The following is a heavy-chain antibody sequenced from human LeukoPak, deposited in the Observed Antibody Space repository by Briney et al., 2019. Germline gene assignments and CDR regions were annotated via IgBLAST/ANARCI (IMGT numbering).Heavy chain of an antibody. D-gene: IGHD5-24*01. CDR3: ARSAIDRRDGYNLFTVPRHYYYYYGMDV. Sequence: ASVKVSCKASGYTFTSYAMNWVRQAPGQGLEWMGWINTNTGNPTYAQGFTGRFVFSLDTSVSTAYLQISSLKAEDTAVYYCARSAIDRRDGYNLFTVPRHYYYYYGMDVWGQGTTVTVSS. V-gene: IGHV7-4-1*02. CDR1: GYTFTSYA. CDR2: INTNTGNP. J-gene: IGHJ6*02.